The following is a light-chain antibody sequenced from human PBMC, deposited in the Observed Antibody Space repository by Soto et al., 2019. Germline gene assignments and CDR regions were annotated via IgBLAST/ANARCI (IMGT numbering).Light chain of an antibody. V-gene: IGKV1-39*01. CDR1: QSISSY. Sequence: DIQMTQSPSSLSASVGDRVTITCRASQSISSYFNWYQQKPGKAPKLLIYAASSLPSGVPSRFSGSGSGTDFTLTISSLQPEDFATYYCQQSYSTPPAFGQGTKVEIK. J-gene: IGKJ1*01. CDR2: AAS. CDR3: QQSYSTPPA.